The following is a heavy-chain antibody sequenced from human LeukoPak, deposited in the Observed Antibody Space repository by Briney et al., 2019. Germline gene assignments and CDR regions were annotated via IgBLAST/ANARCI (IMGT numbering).Heavy chain of an antibody. CDR2: IYTSGST. CDR3: ARAYDKWRGYSYGHYFFDY. D-gene: IGHD5-18*01. Sequence: SETLSLTCTASDGSISNYYWTWIRQPAGKGLEWIGHIYTSGSTTYNPSLQSRVTMSVDTSKKQFSLKLSSVTAADTAIYYCARAYDKWRGYSYGHYFFDYWGQGTLVTVSS. CDR1: DGSISNYY. J-gene: IGHJ4*02. V-gene: IGHV4-4*07.